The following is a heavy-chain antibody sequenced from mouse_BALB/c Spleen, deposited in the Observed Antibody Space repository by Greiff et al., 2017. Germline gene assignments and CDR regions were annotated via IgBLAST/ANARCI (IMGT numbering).Heavy chain of an antibody. J-gene: IGHJ2*01. V-gene: IGHV1S29*02. CDR2: IYPYNGGT. D-gene: IGHD3-1*01. Sequence: VQLQQSGPELMKPGASVKISCKASGYSFTSYYMHWVKQSHGKSLEWIGYIYPYNGGTGYNQKFKSKATLTVDNSSSTAYMELRSLTSEDSAVYYCARYSSGYPFDYWGQGTTLTVSS. CDR3: ARYSSGYPFDY. CDR1: GYSFTSYY.